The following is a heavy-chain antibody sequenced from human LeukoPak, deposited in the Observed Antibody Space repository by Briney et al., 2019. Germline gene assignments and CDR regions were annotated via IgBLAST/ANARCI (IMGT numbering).Heavy chain of an antibody. J-gene: IGHJ4*02. CDR1: GFTFSNAW. CDR2: ISGSGDST. D-gene: IGHD3-10*01. Sequence: GGSLRLSCAASGFTFSNAWMSWVRQAPGKGLEWVSVISGSGDSTNYADSVKGRFTISRDNSKNTLNLQINSLRAEDTAVYYCAKHLWRDLLWFGEGYYFGYWGQGTLVTVSS. V-gene: IGHV3-23*01. CDR3: AKHLWRDLLWFGEGYYFGY.